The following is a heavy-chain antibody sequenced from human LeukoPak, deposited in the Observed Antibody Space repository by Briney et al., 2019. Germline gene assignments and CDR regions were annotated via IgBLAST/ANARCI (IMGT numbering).Heavy chain of an antibody. V-gene: IGHV4-34*01. CDR2: INHSGST. CDR3: ARGRGRGSSRPWYFDL. D-gene: IGHD6-6*01. J-gene: IGHJ2*01. Sequence: SGTLSLTCAVYGGSFSGYYWSWIRQPPGKGLEWIGEINHSGSTNYNPSLKSRVTISVDTSKNQFSLKLSSVTAADTAVYYCARGRGRGSSRPWYFDLWGRGTLVTVSS. CDR1: GGSFSGYY.